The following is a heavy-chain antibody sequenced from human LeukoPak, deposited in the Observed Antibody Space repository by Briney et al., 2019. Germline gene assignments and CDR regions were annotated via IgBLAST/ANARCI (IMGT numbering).Heavy chain of an antibody. CDR3: SKQVGSSLLFDS. Sequence: GRSLRLSCAASGLTFNNYVMTWVRQAPGKGLEWVSVVGGSGNSANYADSLKGRFTISRDNSKNTLYLQMKSLTADDTAVYYCSKQVGSSLLFDSWGRATLVA. V-gene: IGHV3-23*01. CDR1: GLTFNNYV. D-gene: IGHD6-13*01. J-gene: IGHJ5*01. CDR2: VGGSGNSA.